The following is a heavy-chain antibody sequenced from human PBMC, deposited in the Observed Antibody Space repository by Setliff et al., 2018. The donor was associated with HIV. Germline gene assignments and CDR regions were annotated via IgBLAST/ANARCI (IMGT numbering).Heavy chain of an antibody. Sequence: GGSLRLSCAAPGFTFSIHAMSWVRQAPGKGLEWVSAISGSGGNTYYADSVKGRFTVSRDNSKNTLYLQMNSLRAEDTAVYYCAKGSGKITIYYYYMDVWGKGTAVTVSS. V-gene: IGHV3-23*01. CDR1: GFTFSIHA. D-gene: IGHD3-3*01. CDR3: AKGSGKITIYYYYMDV. J-gene: IGHJ6*03. CDR2: ISGSGGNT.